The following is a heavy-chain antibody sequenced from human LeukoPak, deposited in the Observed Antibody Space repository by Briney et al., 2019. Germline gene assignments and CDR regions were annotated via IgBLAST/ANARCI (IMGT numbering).Heavy chain of an antibody. CDR3: ARGGGYYYYMDV. V-gene: IGHV4-38-2*02. Sequence: SETLSLTCTVSGYSISSGYYWGWIRQPPGKGLEWIGSIYHSGSTYYNPSLKSRVTISVDTSMNQFSLKLNSVTAADTAVYYCARGGGYYYYMDVWGTGTTVTVSS. CDR1: GYSISSGYY. CDR2: IYHSGST. J-gene: IGHJ6*03.